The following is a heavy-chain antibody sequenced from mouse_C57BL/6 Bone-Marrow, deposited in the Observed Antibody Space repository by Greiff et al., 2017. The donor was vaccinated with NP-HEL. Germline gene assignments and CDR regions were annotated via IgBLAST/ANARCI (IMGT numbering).Heavy chain of an antibody. V-gene: IGHV1-59*01. CDR3: ARVSTMVKWFAY. Sequence: QVQLQQPRAELVRPGTSVKLSCKASGYTFTSYWMHWVKQRPGQGLEWIGVIDPSDSYTNYNQKFKGKATLTVDTSSSTAYMQLSSLTSEDSAVYDCARVSTMVKWFAYWGQGTLVTVSA. CDR1: GYTFTSYW. J-gene: IGHJ3*01. CDR2: IDPSDSYT. D-gene: IGHD2-2*01.